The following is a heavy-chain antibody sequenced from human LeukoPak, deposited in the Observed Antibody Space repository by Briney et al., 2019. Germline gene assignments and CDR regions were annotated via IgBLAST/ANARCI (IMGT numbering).Heavy chain of an antibody. J-gene: IGHJ6*02. Sequence: GGSLRLSCAASGFTFDDYAMHWVRQAPGKGLEWVANIKQDGSEKYYVDSVKGRFTISRDNAKNSLYLQMNSLRAEDTAVYYCASSRILDVWGQGTTVTVSS. V-gene: IGHV3-7*01. CDR3: ASSRILDV. CDR1: GFTFDDYA. D-gene: IGHD2-15*01. CDR2: IKQDGSEK.